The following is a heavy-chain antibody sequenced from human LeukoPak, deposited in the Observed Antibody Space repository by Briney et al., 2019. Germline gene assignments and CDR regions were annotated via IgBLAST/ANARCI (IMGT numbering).Heavy chain of an antibody. Sequence: SVKVSCMASGGTFSNYAISWVRQAPGQGLEWMGGIIPLFDTANYAQKFQGRVTITADKSTSTAYMELSSLTSEDTAVYFCARDSPTNFYDAGWGQGTLVTVSS. CDR1: GGTFSNYA. J-gene: IGHJ4*02. CDR2: IIPLFDTA. CDR3: ARDSPTNFYDAG. V-gene: IGHV1-69*06. D-gene: IGHD3-22*01.